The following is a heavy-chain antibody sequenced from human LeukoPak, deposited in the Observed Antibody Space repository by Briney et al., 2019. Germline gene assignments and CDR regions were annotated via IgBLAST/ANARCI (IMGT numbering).Heavy chain of an antibody. CDR2: IYYSGST. Sequence: PSETLSLTCTVSGGSISSSSYYWGWIRQPPGKGLEWIGSIYYSGSTYYDPSLKSRVTISVDTSKNQFSLKLSSVTAADTAVYYCARAELELPRNPGTISQYYFDYWGQGTLVTVSS. D-gene: IGHD1-7*01. CDR1: GGSISSSSYY. V-gene: IGHV4-39*01. CDR3: ARAELELPRNPGTISQYYFDY. J-gene: IGHJ4*02.